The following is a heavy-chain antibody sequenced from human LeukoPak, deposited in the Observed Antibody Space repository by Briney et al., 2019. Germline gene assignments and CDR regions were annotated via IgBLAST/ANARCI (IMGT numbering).Heavy chain of an antibody. CDR2: IYYSGST. V-gene: IGHV4-59*01. Sequence: TSETLSLTCTVSGGSISSYYWSWIRQPPGKGLEWIGYIYYSGSTNYNPSLKSRVTISVDTSKNQFSLKLSSVTAADTAVYYCARAGQQQLVDYWGQGTLVTVSS. CDR3: ARAGQQQLVDY. CDR1: GGSISSYY. D-gene: IGHD6-13*01. J-gene: IGHJ4*02.